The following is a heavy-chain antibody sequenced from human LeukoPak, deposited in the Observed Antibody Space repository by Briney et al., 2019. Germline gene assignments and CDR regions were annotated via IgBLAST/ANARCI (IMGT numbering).Heavy chain of an antibody. CDR1: GYTFSSYS. D-gene: IGHD5-12*01. CDR2: INPSGGST. J-gene: IGHJ4*02. CDR3: AREGRQWLRSAESHFDY. V-gene: IGHV1-46*01. Sequence: ASVKVSCKASGYTFSSYSMHWVRQAPGQGLEWMGIINPSGGSTSYAQKFQGRVTMTRDTSTSTVYMELSSLRSEDTAVYYCAREGRQWLRSAESHFDYWGQGTLVTVSS.